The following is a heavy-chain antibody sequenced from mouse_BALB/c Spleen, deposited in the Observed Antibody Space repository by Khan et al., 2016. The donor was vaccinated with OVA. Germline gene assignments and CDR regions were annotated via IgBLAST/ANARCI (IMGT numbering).Heavy chain of an antibody. CDR2: ISPSDSYI. V-gene: IGHV1-59*01. Sequence: QVQLQQSGTELVRPGASVKLSCKASGYTFTNSWINWVKQRPGQGLEWIGHISPSDSYIYYNHKFRDKATMTVDTSSTTAYIQLSSLTSEDSACYYCTREGVDGSAFAYWGQGTLVTVSA. J-gene: IGHJ3*01. CDR3: TREGVDGSAFAY. CDR1: GYTFTNSW. D-gene: IGHD2-3*01.